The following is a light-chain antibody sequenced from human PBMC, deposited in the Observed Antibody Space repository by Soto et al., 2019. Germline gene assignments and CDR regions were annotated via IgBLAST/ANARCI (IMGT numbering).Light chain of an antibody. Sequence: DIQMSQSPSSLSASVGDSVTITCRASETSIDYLNWYQQQPGEAPKLLIFSASSLHSGVPSRFRGSGSGTHFTLTISSLQPEDFATYFCQQSFSAPRTVGQGTKLQAK. CDR2: SAS. V-gene: IGKV1-39*01. CDR3: QQSFSAPRT. CDR1: ETSIDY. J-gene: IGKJ2*01.